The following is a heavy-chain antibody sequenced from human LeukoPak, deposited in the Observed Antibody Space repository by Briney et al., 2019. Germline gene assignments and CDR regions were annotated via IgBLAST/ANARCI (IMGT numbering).Heavy chain of an antibody. J-gene: IGHJ4*02. CDR3: ARERSIAARHFVY. D-gene: IGHD6-6*01. Sequence: GGSLRLSCAASGFTFSSFAINWVRQAPGKGLEWVSVITGSGSGADYADSVKGRFTISRDNSQNTVHLQMNSLRAEDTAVYYCARERSIAARHFVYWGQGTLVTVSS. CDR2: ITGSGSGA. V-gene: IGHV3-23*01. CDR1: GFTFSSFA.